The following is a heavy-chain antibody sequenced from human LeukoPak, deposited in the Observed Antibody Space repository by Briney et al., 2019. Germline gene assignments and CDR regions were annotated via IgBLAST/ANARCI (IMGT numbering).Heavy chain of an antibody. J-gene: IGHJ3*02. CDR2: ISWNSGSI. D-gene: IGHD4-23*01. V-gene: IGHV3-9*03. CDR1: GFTFDDYA. Sequence: QPGRSLRLSCAASGFTFDDYAMHWVRQAPGKGLEWVSGISWNSGSIGYADSVKGRFTISRDNAKNSLYLQMNSLRAEDMALYYCAKDSDYGGNSLGAGAFDIWGQGTMVTVSS. CDR3: AKDSDYGGNSLGAGAFDI.